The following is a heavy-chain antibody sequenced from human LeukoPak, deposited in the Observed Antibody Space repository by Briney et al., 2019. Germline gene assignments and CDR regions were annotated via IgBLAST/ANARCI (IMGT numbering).Heavy chain of an antibody. Sequence: PSETLSLTCTVSGGFISSYYWSWIRQPPGKGLEWIGYIYYSGSTNYNPSLKSRVTISVDTSKNQFSLKLSSVTAADTAVYYCARGPYYYDSSGSSWFDPWGQGTLVTVSS. V-gene: IGHV4-59*01. CDR1: GGFISSYY. D-gene: IGHD3-22*01. CDR2: IYYSGST. J-gene: IGHJ5*02. CDR3: ARGPYYYDSSGSSWFDP.